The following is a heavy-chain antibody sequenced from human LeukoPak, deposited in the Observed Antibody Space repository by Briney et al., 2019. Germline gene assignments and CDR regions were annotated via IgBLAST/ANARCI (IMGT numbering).Heavy chain of an antibody. D-gene: IGHD4-17*01. CDR3: TKEGGPMSATTERYSFDH. CDR1: GFTFSSYA. CDR2: FSATDGSA. Sequence: GGSLRLSCAASGFTFSSYAMTWVRQAPGKGLEWVSAFSATDGSAQYAESVEGRFTISRDNSENTLSLQMNSLRADDTAVYYCTKEGGPMSATTERYSFDHWGRGTLVTVSS. V-gene: IGHV3-23*01. J-gene: IGHJ4*02.